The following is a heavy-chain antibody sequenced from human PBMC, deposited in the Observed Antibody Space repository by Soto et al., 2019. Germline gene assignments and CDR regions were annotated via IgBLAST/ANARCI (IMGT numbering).Heavy chain of an antibody. J-gene: IGHJ6*02. V-gene: IGHV3-23*01. D-gene: IGHD3-3*01. CDR3: AKVKRIRFLEWLSPAIYGMDV. Sequence: HPGGSLRLSCAASGFTFSSYAMSWVRQAPGKGLEWVSGISGSGGSTYYADAVKGRFTISRDNSKNTLYLQMNSLRAEDTAVYYCAKVKRIRFLEWLSPAIYGMDVWGQGTTVTVSS. CDR2: ISGSGGST. CDR1: GFTFSSYA.